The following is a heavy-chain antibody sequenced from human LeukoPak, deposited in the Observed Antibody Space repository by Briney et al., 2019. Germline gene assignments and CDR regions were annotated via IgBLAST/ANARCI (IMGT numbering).Heavy chain of an antibody. CDR1: GFTFSNYW. V-gene: IGHV3-74*01. D-gene: IGHD1-14*01. J-gene: IGHJ4*02. Sequence: PGGSLRLSCAASGFTFSNYWIHWVRQAPGKGLVWVSRISYYGHNTNYADSVKGRFTISRDTAKKTLYLQMNSLRVDDTAVYYCGILTLSPGWGEGTLVTLSS. CDR3: GILTLSPG. CDR2: ISYYGHNT.